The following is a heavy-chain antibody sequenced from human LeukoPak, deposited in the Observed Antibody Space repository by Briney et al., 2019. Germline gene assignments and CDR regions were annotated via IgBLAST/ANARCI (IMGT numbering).Heavy chain of an antibody. Sequence: GGSLRLSCAASGFTFNSYAMHWVRQTPGRGLEWVAVISYDGRNKYYADSVKGRFTISRDNAKNSLYLQMNSLRAEDTAVYYCARDTAMAGPLDYWGQGTLVTVSS. CDR2: ISYDGRNK. CDR1: GFTFNSYA. V-gene: IGHV3-30*04. CDR3: ARDTAMAGPLDY. J-gene: IGHJ4*02. D-gene: IGHD5-18*01.